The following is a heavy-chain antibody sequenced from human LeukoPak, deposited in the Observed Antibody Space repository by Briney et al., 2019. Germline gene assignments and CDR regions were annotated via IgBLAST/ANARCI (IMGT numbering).Heavy chain of an antibody. D-gene: IGHD1-14*01. CDR2: INHSGST. CDR3: ARGPRFPYNQNAFDI. Sequence: PSETLSLTCAVYGGSFSGYYWSWIRQPPGKGLEWIGEINHSGSTNYNPSLKSRVTISVDTSKNQFSLKLSSVTAADTAVCYCARGPRFPYNQNAFDIWGQGTMVTVSS. CDR1: GGSFSGYY. V-gene: IGHV4-34*01. J-gene: IGHJ3*02.